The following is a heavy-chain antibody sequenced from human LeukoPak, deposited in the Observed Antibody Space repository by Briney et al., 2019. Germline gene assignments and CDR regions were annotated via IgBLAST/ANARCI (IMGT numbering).Heavy chain of an antibody. V-gene: IGHV3-74*01. Sequence: VWVSRINSDGSSTSYADSVKGRFTISRDNAKNTLYLQMNSLRAEDTAVYYCARGGVGATLYWGQGTLVTVSS. D-gene: IGHD1-26*01. CDR3: ARGGVGATLY. J-gene: IGHJ4*02. CDR2: INSDGSST.